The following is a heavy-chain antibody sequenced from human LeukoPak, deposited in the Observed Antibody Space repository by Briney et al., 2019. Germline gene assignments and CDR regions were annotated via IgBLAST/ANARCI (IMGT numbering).Heavy chain of an antibody. D-gene: IGHD3-10*01. V-gene: IGHV3-30-3*01. Sequence: GGSLRLSCAASGFTFSSYAMHWVRQAPGKGLEWVAVISYDGSNKYYADSVKGRFTISRDNSKNTLYLQMNSLRAEDTAVYYCAREYGSGSYYPFDAFDIWGQGTMVTVSS. CDR3: AREYGSGSYYPFDAFDI. CDR2: ISYDGSNK. CDR1: GFTFSSYA. J-gene: IGHJ3*02.